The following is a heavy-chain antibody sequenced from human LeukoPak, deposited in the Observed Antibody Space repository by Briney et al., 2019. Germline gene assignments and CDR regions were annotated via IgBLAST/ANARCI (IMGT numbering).Heavy chain of an antibody. D-gene: IGHD3-10*01. CDR3: ASNYYGSRTPAFDI. Sequence: SETLSLTCTVSGVSISSSNSYWGWIRQPPGKGLEWIGSIYYSGNTYYNASLKSQVSISIDTSKNQFSLKLSSVTAADTAVYYCASNYYGSRTPAFDIWGQGTMVTVSS. CDR1: GVSISSSNSY. V-gene: IGHV4-39*01. CDR2: IYYSGNT. J-gene: IGHJ3*02.